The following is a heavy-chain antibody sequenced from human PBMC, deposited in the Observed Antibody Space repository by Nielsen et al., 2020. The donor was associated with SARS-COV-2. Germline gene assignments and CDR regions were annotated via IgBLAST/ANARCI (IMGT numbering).Heavy chain of an antibody. CDR2: ISSSGANT. D-gene: IGHD6-19*01. V-gene: IGHV3-23*01. Sequence: GESLKISCAASGFTFSKYAMSWVRQAPGKGLEWVSSISSSGANTYYADSVKGRFTISRDNAKNSLYLQMNSLRAEDTALYHCARIQWLVEYYFDYWGQGTLVTVSS. CDR3: ARIQWLVEYYFDY. J-gene: IGHJ4*02. CDR1: GFTFSKYA.